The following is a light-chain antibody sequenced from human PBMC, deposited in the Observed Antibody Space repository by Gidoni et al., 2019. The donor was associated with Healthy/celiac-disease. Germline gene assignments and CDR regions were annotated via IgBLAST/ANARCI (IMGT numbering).Light chain of an antibody. V-gene: IGKV1-39*01. CDR2: AAS. CDR3: QQSYSTPPEMYT. Sequence: DIQMTQSPSSLSASVGDRVTITCRASQSISSYLNWYQQKPGKAPKLLIYAASSLQSGVPSRFSGSGSGTDFTLTISSLQPEDFATYYCQQSYSTPPEMYTFXQXTKLEIK. CDR1: QSISSY. J-gene: IGKJ2*01.